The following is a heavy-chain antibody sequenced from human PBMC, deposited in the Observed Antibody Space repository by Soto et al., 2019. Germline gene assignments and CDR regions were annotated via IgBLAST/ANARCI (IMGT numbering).Heavy chain of an antibody. CDR1: GGTFSSYA. D-gene: IGHD2-15*01. J-gene: IGHJ5*02. CDR3: ARGRYCSGGSCYSGTNWFDP. CDR2: IIPIFGTA. V-gene: IGHV1-69*12. Sequence: QVQLVQSGAEVKKPGSSVKVSCKASGGTFSSYAISWVRQAPGQGLERMGGIIPIFGTANYAQKFQGRVTITADESTSTAYMELSSLRSEDTAVYYCARGRYCSGGSCYSGTNWFDPWGQGTLVTVSS.